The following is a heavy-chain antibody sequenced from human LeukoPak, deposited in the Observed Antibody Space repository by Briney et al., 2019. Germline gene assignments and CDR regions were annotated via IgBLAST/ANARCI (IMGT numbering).Heavy chain of an antibody. Sequence: GESLKISCKGSGYSFTSYYIAWVRQMSGKGLEWMGIMYPGDSNTRYSPSFQGQVTISADKSISTAYLQWSSLKASDTAMYYCARRSTGHDFDYWGQGTLVTVSS. V-gene: IGHV5-51*01. CDR1: GYSFTSYY. D-gene: IGHD2-8*02. CDR2: MYPGDSNT. CDR3: ARRSTGHDFDY. J-gene: IGHJ4*02.